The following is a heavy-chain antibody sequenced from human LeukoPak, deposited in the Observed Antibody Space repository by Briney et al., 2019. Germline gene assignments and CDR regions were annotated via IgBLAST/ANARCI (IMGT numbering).Heavy chain of an antibody. Sequence: GGSLRLSCAASGFIFSDYWVNWVRQAPGKGLEWVASIRQDGSEKTYVDSVKGRLTISRDNTKSSLYLQRSSLTAEDTAVSYCARDGTAAGLYFDLWGQGTLVTVSS. D-gene: IGHD6-13*01. CDR3: ARDGTAAGLYFDL. V-gene: IGHV3-7*01. CDR2: IRQDGSEK. CDR1: GFIFSDYW. J-gene: IGHJ4*01.